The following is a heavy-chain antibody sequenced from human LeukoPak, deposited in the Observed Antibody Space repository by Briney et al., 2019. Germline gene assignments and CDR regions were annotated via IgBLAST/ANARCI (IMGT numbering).Heavy chain of an antibody. J-gene: IGHJ5*02. CDR1: GGSISSYY. D-gene: IGHD2-2*02. CDR2: IYTSGST. CDR3: ARGLNVGFCSSTSCYIWFDP. Sequence: SETLSLTCTVSGGSISSYYWNWIRQPAGKGLEWIGHIYTSGSTNYNPSLKSRVTMSIDTPKNQFSLKLSSVTAADTAVYYCARGLNVGFCSSTSCYIWFDPWGQGTLVTVSS. V-gene: IGHV4-4*07.